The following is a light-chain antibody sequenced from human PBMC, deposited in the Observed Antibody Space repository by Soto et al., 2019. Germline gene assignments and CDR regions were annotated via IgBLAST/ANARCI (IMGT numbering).Light chain of an antibody. J-gene: IGLJ3*02. CDR2: DNN. Sequence: QTVLTQPPSVSAAPGQKVTISCSGSSSNIGNNYVSWYQQLPGTAPKLLIYDNNNRPSGVPDRFSGSKSGTSASLAITGLQPEDEADYYCQSYDSSLGDVVFGGGTQLTVL. V-gene: IGLV1-51*02. CDR1: SSNIGNNY. CDR3: QSYDSSLGDVV.